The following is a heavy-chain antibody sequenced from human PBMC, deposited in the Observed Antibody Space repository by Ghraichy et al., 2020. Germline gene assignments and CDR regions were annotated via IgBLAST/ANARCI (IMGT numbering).Heavy chain of an antibody. J-gene: IGHJ4*02. Sequence: GGSLRLSCAASGFTFSSYAMSWVRQAPGKGLEWVSAISGSGGSTYYADSVKGRFTISRDNSKNTLYLQMNSLRAEDTAVYYCAKDRGGMYSSGSFDYWGQGTLVTVSS. CDR3: AKDRGGMYSSGSFDY. D-gene: IGHD6-19*01. V-gene: IGHV3-23*01. CDR1: GFTFSSYA. CDR2: ISGSGGST.